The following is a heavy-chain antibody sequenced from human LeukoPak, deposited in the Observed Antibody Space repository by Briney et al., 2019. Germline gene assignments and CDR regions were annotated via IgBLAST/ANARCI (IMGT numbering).Heavy chain of an antibody. CDR2: ISSSGSNI. V-gene: IGHV3-48*03. CDR1: GFTFSSYE. CDR3: ARYNWNYGPHWFDP. Sequence: GGSLRLSCVASGFTFSSYEMNWVRQAPGKGLEWVSYISSSGSNIYYADSVKGRFTISRDNAKNSLFLQMNSLRVEDTAVYYCARYNWNYGPHWFDPWGQGTLVTVSS. D-gene: IGHD1-7*01. J-gene: IGHJ5*02.